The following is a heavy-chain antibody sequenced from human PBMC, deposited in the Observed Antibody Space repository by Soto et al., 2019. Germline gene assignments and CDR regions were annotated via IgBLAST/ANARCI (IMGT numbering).Heavy chain of an antibody. J-gene: IGHJ4*02. CDR1: GGTFSSYA. V-gene: IGHV1-69*06. CDR2: IIPICGTA. D-gene: IGHD3-9*01. CDR3: ARDAGDILTGYYTD. Sequence: QVQLVQSGAEVKKPGSSVKVSCKASGGTFSSYAISWVRQAPGQGLEWMGGIIPICGTANYAQKFQGRVTITAAKSTSTAYMELSSMRSEDTAVYYCARDAGDILTGYYTDWGQGTLVTVSS.